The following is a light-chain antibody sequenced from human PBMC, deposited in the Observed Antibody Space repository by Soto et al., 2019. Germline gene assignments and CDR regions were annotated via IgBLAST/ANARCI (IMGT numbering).Light chain of an antibody. CDR1: NSDGGGYNY. CDR3: SSYISSDTSVI. J-gene: IGLJ2*01. Sequence: QSALTQPASVSGSPGQSITISCTGTNSDGGGYNYVSWYQHHPGKAPKLMIYEVTYRPSGVSNRFSGSKSGNTASLTISGLQAGDEADYYCSSYISSDTSVIFGGGTQLTVL. CDR2: EVT. V-gene: IGLV2-14*01.